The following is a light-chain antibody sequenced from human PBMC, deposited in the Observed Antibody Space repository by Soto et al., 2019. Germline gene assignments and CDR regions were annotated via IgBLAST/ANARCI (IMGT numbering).Light chain of an antibody. CDR3: QAWDSSTHVV. Sequence: SYELTQPPSVSVSPGQTASITCSGDKLGDKYACWYQQKPGQSPVLVIYQDSKRPSGIPERFSGSNSGNTATLTISGTQAMGEADSYCQAWDSSTHVVFGGGTKLTVL. V-gene: IGLV3-1*01. J-gene: IGLJ2*01. CDR2: QDS. CDR1: KLGDKY.